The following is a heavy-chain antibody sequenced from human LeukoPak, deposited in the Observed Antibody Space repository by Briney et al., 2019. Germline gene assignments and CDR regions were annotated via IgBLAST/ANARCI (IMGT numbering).Heavy chain of an antibody. V-gene: IGHV4-39*01. Sequence: SETLSLTCTVSGDSISTSSYYWGWIRQPPGKGLEWLGSIYYSGSTYYNPSLKSRVTISVDTSKNQFSLNLYSVTAADTAVFYCARSYYYDYRQIVYWGQGTLVTVSS. CDR3: ARSYYYDYRQIVY. CDR1: GDSISTSSYY. D-gene: IGHD3-22*01. CDR2: IYYSGST. J-gene: IGHJ4*02.